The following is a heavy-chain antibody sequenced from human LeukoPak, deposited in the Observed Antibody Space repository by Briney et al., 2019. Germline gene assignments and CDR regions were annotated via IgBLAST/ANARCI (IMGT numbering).Heavy chain of an antibody. Sequence: GGSLRLSCTASGFTFNGYSMNWVRQAPGKGLEWVSSISTSSSYIYYADSVKGRFTISRNNPKNSLYLQMNSLRAEDTAVYYCARDRGDPSYFDYWGQGTLVTVSS. J-gene: IGHJ4*02. CDR3: ARDRGDPSYFDY. CDR1: GFTFNGYS. CDR2: ISTSSSYI. D-gene: IGHD4-17*01. V-gene: IGHV3-21*01.